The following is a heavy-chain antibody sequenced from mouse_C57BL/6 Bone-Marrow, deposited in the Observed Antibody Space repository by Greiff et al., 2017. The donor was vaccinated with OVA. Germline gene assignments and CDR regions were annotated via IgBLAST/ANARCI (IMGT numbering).Heavy chain of an antibody. CDR2: ISGGGGNT. J-gene: IGHJ3*01. CDR3: ASPWAWLAY. V-gene: IGHV5-9*01. CDR1: GFTFSSYT. Sequence: EVLLVESGGGLVKPGGSLKLSCAASGFTFSSYTMSWVRQTPEKRLEWVATISGGGGNTYYADSVKGRFTISRDNAKNTLYLQMSSLRSEDTAFYYCASPWAWLAYWGKGTLVTVSA.